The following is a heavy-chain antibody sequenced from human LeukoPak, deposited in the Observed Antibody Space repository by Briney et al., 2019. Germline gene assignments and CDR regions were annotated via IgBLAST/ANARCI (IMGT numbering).Heavy chain of an antibody. CDR3: AKTDFDY. J-gene: IGHJ4*02. CDR1: GGSISSSYYY. CDR2: ISNNGGYT. Sequence: ETLSLTRTVSGGSISSSYYYWGWTRQPPGKGLEWVSAISNNGGYTYYADSVQGRFTISRDNSKSTLCLQMNSLRAEDTAVYYCAKTDFDYWGQGTLVTVSS. V-gene: IGHV3-23*01.